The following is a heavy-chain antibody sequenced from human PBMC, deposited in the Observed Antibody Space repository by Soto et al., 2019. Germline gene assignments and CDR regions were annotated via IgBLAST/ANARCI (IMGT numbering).Heavy chain of an antibody. V-gene: IGHV3-33*01. CDR2: IWYDGSNK. D-gene: IGHD5-18*01. CDR3: ARDLSRGYSYGSDY. Sequence: QVQLMESGGGVVQPGRSLRLSCAASGFTFSSYGMHWVRQAPGKGLEWVAVIWYDGSNKYYADSVKGRFTISRDNSKNTLYLQMNSLRAEDTAVYYCARDLSRGYSYGSDYWGQGTLVTVSS. J-gene: IGHJ4*02. CDR1: GFTFSSYG.